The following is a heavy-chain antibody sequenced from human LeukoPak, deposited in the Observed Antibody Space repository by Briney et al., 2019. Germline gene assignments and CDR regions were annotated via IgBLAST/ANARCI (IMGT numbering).Heavy chain of an antibody. V-gene: IGHV4-31*03. Sequence: SETLSLTCTVSGGSISSGGYYWSWIRQHPGKGLEWIGYIYYSGSTYYNPSLKSRVTISVDTSKNQFSLKLSSVTAADTAVYYCARGPTVTTDYWGQGTLVTVSS. J-gene: IGHJ4*02. CDR3: ARGPTVTTDY. D-gene: IGHD4-17*01. CDR1: GGSISSGGYY. CDR2: IYYSGST.